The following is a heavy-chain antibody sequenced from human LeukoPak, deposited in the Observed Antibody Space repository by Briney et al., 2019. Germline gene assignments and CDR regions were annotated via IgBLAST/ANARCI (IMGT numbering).Heavy chain of an antibody. V-gene: IGHV1-69*01. CDR2: IIRSCGTT. CDR1: GYIYSIYA. D-gene: IGHD3-22*01. J-gene: IGHJ4*02. Sequence: AVTVTCDVSGYIYSIYAISGVRQPRAQGREWMGGIIRSCGTTNYAQKFQGRVTITGDESTNTAYMEMSSLRAEDTAVYYCARGPPYYDSSGYYFVWGQGTLVTVSS. CDR3: ARGPPYYDSSGYYFV.